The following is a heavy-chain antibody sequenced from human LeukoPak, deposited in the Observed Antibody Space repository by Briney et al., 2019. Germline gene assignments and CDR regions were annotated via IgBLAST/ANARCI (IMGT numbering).Heavy chain of an antibody. CDR1: SGSITSGDYY. J-gene: IGHJ5*02. D-gene: IGHD3-22*01. CDR3: ARGDLDPWLLWDNWFDP. Sequence: PSQTLSLTCTVSSGSITSGDYYWSWVRQPPGKGLEWIGEINHSGSTNYNPSLKSRVTISVDTSKNQFSLKLSSVTAADTAVYYCARGDLDPWLLWDNWFDPWGQGTLVTVSS. CDR2: INHSGST. V-gene: IGHV4-30-4*01.